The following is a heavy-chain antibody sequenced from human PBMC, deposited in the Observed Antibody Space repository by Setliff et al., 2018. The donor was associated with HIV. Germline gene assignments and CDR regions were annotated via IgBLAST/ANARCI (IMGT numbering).Heavy chain of an antibody. Sequence: PGESLKISCKGSGYSFTSYWIGWVRQMPGKGLEWMGIIYPGDSDTRYSPSFQGQVTISVDTSISTAYLQWNSLKASDTAIYYCARHPIHTYGYGAFDFWGRGTLVTSPQ. CDR2: IYPGDSDT. CDR3: ARHPIHTYGYGAFDF. D-gene: IGHD5-18*01. V-gene: IGHV5-51*01. CDR1: GYSFTSYW. J-gene: IGHJ4*02.